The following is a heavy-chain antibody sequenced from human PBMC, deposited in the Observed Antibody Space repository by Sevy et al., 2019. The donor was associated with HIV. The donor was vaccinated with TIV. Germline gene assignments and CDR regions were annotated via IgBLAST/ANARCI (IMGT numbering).Heavy chain of an antibody. D-gene: IGHD1-26*01. CDR3: ARDRVGAPDLYYFDY. V-gene: IGHV4-4*07. J-gene: IGHJ4*02. Sequence: SETLSLTCTVSGVSISNFYWSWIRQSAKKGLEWIGRVYGGSGDPKYNPSLESRLTMSADTSKNQVFLRLNSVTAADTAVYYCARDRVGAPDLYYFDYWGQGALVTVSS. CDR1: GVSISNFY. CDR2: VYGGSGDP.